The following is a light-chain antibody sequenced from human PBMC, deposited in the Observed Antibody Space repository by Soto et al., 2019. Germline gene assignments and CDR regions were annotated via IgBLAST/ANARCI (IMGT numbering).Light chain of an antibody. CDR1: HDIRDH. J-gene: IGKJ3*01. CDR3: HQYDNLSQT. CDR2: DAS. V-gene: IGKV1-33*01. Sequence: IQMTQSPSSLSASVGYRVTLTCQASHDIRDHLNWYQQKXGKPPKLLIYDASNLQTGVPSRFSGSGSGTDFTFTISSLQPEDIETYFCHQYDNLSQTFGPGTKVDIK.